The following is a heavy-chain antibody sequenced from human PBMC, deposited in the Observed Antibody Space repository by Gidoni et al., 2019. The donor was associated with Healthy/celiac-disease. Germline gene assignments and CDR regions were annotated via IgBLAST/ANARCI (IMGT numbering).Heavy chain of an antibody. J-gene: IGHJ4*02. CDR2: INPSGGST. CDR1: GYTFTSYY. V-gene: IGHV1-46*01. CDR3: ARGPTYYYDSSGYYFEPDFDY. D-gene: IGHD3-22*01. Sequence: QVQLVQSGAEVKKPGASVKVSCKASGYTFTSYYMHWVRQAPGQGLEWMGIINPSGGSTSYAQKFQGRVTMTRDTSTSTVYMELSSLRSEDTAVYYCARGPTYYYDSSGYYFEPDFDYWGQGTLVTVSS.